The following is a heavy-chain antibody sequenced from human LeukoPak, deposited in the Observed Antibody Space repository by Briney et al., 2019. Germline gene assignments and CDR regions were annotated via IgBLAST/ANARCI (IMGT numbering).Heavy chain of an antibody. D-gene: IGHD1-14*01. V-gene: IGHV3-23*01. J-gene: IGHJ4*02. Sequence: GGSLRLSCAASGFPFSTYAMSWVRQAPGKGLEWVSAISDSGSSTYYADSVKGRFTISRDNSKHTLYLQMNSLRAEDTAVYYCARAPQVSCWGQGALVTVSS. CDR1: GFPFSTYA. CDR3: ARAPQVSC. CDR2: ISDSGSST.